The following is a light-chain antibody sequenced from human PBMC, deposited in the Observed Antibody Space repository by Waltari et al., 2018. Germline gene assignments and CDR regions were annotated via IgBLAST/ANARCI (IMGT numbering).Light chain of an antibody. CDR2: RNN. V-gene: IGLV1-47*01. Sequence: QSVLTPPPSVSGTPGPRVTISCSRSSTNIGSNYVLWYQHLPGTAPKLLIYRNNQRPSGVPDRFSGSKSGTSASLAISGLRSEDEADYYCAAWDDSLSGWVFGGGPKLTVL. CDR3: AAWDDSLSGWV. J-gene: IGLJ3*02. CDR1: STNIGSNY.